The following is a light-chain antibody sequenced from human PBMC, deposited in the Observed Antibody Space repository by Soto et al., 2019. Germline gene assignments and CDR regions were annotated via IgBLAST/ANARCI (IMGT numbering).Light chain of an antibody. CDR3: AAWDDSLSVNWV. CDR1: SSNIGSNY. V-gene: IGLV1-47*02. CDR2: SNN. Sequence: QSVLTQPPSASGTPGQRVTISCSGSSSNIGSNYVYWYQQLPGTAPKLLIYSNNQRPSGVPDRFSGSKSGTSASLAISGLRSEDEADYYSAAWDDSLSVNWVFGGGTQLTVL. J-gene: IGLJ3*02.